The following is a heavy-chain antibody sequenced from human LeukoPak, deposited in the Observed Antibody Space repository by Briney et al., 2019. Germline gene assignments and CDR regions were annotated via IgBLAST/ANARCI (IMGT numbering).Heavy chain of an antibody. CDR2: INPNSGGT. J-gene: IGHJ4*02. CDR1: GYTFTGYY. Sequence: GALVKVSCKASGYTFTGYYMHWVRQAPGQGLEWMGWINPNSGGTNYAQKFQGRVTMTRDTSISTAYMELSRLRSDDTAVYYCARVPGIPGAGEGFDYWGQGTLVTVSS. D-gene: IGHD1-26*01. CDR3: ARVPGIPGAGEGFDY. V-gene: IGHV1-2*02.